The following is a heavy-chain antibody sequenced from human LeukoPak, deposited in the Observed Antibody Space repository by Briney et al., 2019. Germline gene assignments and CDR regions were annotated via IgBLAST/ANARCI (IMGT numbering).Heavy chain of an antibody. J-gene: IGHJ3*02. D-gene: IGHD6-6*01. CDR2: INPNSGGT. CDR1: GYTFTGHY. CDR3: ARVVSPQYSSSAHDAFDI. V-gene: IGHV1-2*02. Sequence: ASVKVSCKASGYTFTGHYMHWVRQAPGQGLEWMGWINPNSGGTNYAQKFQGRVTMTRDTSISTAYMELSRLRSDDTAVYYCARVVSPQYSSSAHDAFDIWGQGTMVTVSS.